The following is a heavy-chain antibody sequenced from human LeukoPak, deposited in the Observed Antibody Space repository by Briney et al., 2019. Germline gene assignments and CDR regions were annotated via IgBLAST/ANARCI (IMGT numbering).Heavy chain of an antibody. CDR2: ISYDGSNK. CDR1: GFTFSSYA. J-gene: IGHJ4*02. CDR3: ARSYGGYEGGFDY. V-gene: IGHV3-30-3*01. D-gene: IGHD5-12*01. Sequence: GGSLRLSCAASGFTFSSYAMHWVRQAPGKGLEWVAVISYDGSNKYYADSVKGRFTISRDNSKNTLYLQMNSLRAEDTAVYYCARSYGGYEGGFDYWGQGTLVTVSS.